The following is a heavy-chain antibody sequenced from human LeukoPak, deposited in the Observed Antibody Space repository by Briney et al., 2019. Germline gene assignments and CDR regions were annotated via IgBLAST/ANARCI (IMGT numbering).Heavy chain of an antibody. CDR1: GFTFSSYG. D-gene: IGHD6-19*01. CDR3: AKVGRSGWPYYMDV. CDR2: IWYDGSNK. J-gene: IGHJ6*03. V-gene: IGHV3-33*06. Sequence: AGGSLRLSCAASGFTFSSYGMHWVRQAPGKGLEWVAVIWYDGSNKYYADSVKGRFTISRDNSKNTLYLQMNSLRAEDTAVYYCAKVGRSGWPYYMDVWGKETTVTVSS.